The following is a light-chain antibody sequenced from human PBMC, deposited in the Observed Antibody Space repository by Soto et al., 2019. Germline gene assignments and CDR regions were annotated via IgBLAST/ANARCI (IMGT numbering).Light chain of an antibody. CDR3: QQYGTLPFT. Sequence: EIVLTQSPGTLSLSPGERATLPCRASQRVTYNYVAWLQQKPGQAPRLLIYDASSRARGIPDRFSGSGSGTDFILTINSLEPEDFAMYYCQQYGTLPFTFGPGTRVDLK. J-gene: IGKJ3*01. CDR2: DAS. V-gene: IGKV3-20*01. CDR1: QRVTYNY.